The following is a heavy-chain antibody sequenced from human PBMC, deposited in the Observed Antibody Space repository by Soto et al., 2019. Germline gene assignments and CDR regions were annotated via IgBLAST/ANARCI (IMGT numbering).Heavy chain of an antibody. CDR2: IKSKTDGGTT. Sequence: PGGSLRLSCAASGFTFSSYGMHWVRQAPGKGLEWVGRIKSKTDGGTTDYAAPVKGRFTISRDDSKNTLYLQMNSLKTEDTAVYYCTTVMGYCTNGVCTYYYYGMDVWGQGTTVTVSS. CDR1: GFTFSSYG. CDR3: TTVMGYCTNGVCTYYYYGMDV. V-gene: IGHV3-15*07. J-gene: IGHJ6*02. D-gene: IGHD2-8*01.